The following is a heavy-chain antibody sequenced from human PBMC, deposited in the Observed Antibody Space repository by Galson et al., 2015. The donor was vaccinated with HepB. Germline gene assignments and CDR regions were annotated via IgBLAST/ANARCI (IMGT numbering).Heavy chain of an antibody. CDR3: ARDGVTEDWPWYYGMDV. J-gene: IGHJ6*02. CDR1: GFNFSDYR. D-gene: IGHD2-21*02. V-gene: IGHV3-21*06. CDR2: IRRSSNFV. Sequence: SLRLSCAASGFNFSDYRLNWVRQAPKKGLEWVSSIRRSSNFVYYADSVKGRFTISRDNAKNSLYLQMNSLRAEDTAVYYCARDGVTEDWPWYYGMDVWGQGTAVTVSS.